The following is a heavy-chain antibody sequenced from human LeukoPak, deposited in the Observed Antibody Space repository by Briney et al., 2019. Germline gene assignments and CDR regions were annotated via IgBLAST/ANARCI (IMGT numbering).Heavy chain of an antibody. V-gene: IGHV3-64D*06. CDR3: VEDADWGAFDS. CDR2: ITSNGGTT. J-gene: IGHJ3*02. D-gene: IGHD3/OR15-3a*01. Sequence: GGSLRLSCSASGFSFSSHGVDWVRQAPGKGLEFVSGITSNGGTTYYADSVKGRFTISRDNSKNTLYLQMSSLRAEDTAVYYCVEDADWGAFDSWGQGTMVTVSS. CDR1: GFSFSSHG.